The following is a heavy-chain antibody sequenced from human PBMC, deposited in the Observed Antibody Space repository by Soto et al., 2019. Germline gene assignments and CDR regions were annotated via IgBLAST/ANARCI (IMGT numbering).Heavy chain of an antibody. CDR1: GFTFSNYA. V-gene: IGHV3-23*01. CDR2: ITGNGGST. CDR3: AKLPIGYCNGGTCYRYVDY. J-gene: IGHJ4*02. Sequence: EVQLLDSGGGLAQPGGSLRLSCAASGFTFSNYAMTWVRQAPGKGLEWVSIITGNGGSTYYADSVKGRFTISRDNSQNTLYLQMNSLRAEDTAVYYCAKLPIGYCNGGTCYRYVDYWGQGNLVTVSS. D-gene: IGHD2-15*01.